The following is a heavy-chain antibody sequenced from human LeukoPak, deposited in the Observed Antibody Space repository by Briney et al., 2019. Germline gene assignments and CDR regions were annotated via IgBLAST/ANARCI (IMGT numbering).Heavy chain of an antibody. Sequence: GGSLRLSCAASGFTFSDYYMSWIRQAPGKGLEWVSYISSSGSTIHYADSVKGRFTISRDNSKNTLYLQMNSLRAEDTAVYYCAKFCGRYFTPYYFDYWGQGTLVTVSS. V-gene: IGHV3-11*01. J-gene: IGHJ4*02. D-gene: IGHD3-16*01. CDR2: ISSSGSTI. CDR1: GFTFSDYY. CDR3: AKFCGRYFTPYYFDY.